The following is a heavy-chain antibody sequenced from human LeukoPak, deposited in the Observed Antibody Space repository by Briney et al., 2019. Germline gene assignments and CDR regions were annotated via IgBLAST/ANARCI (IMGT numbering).Heavy chain of an antibody. CDR1: GFTFSSYA. CDR3: ARGGARNFYGDYVFAY. Sequence: GGSLRLSCSASGFTFSSYAMHWVRQAPGKGLEWVSVIYGGGSTYYADSVKGRFTISRDNSKNTLYLQMNSLRAEDTAVYYCARGGARNFYGDYVFAYWGQGTLVTVSS. V-gene: IGHV3-53*01. CDR2: IYGGGST. D-gene: IGHD4-17*01. J-gene: IGHJ4*02.